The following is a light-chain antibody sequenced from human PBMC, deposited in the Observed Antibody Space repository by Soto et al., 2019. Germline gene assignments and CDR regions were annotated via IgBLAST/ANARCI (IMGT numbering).Light chain of an antibody. V-gene: IGLV1-51*02. CDR2: ENN. J-gene: IGLJ3*02. CDR1: SSNIGSNY. CDR3: GSWDTSPSGGQV. Sequence: QSVLTQPPSMSAPPGQKVTISCSGSSSNIGSNYVSWYQQLPGAAPQLLIYENNKRPSGIPDRFSGSKSGTSATLGITGLQTGDEADYYCGSWDTSPSGGQVFGGGTKLTVL.